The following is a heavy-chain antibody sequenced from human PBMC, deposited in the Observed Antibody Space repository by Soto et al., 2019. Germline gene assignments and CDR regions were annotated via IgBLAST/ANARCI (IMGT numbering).Heavy chain of an antibody. CDR2: IYHSGST. Sequence: PSETLSLTCAVSGGSISSSNWWSWVRQPPGKGLEWIGEIYHSGSTNYNPSLKSRVTISVDKSKNQFSLKLSSVTAADTAVYYCARETLAAAAERYFDYWGQGTLVTVSS. V-gene: IGHV4-4*02. CDR1: GGSISSSNW. J-gene: IGHJ4*02. D-gene: IGHD6-13*01. CDR3: ARETLAAAAERYFDY.